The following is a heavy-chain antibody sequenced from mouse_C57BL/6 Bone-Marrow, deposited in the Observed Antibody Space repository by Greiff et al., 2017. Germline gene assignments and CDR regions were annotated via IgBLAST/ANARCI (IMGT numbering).Heavy chain of an antibody. Sequence: VQLQQSGGGLVKPGGSLKLSCAASGFTFSDYGMHWVRQAPEKGLEWVAYISSGSSTIYYADTVKGRFTISRDNAKNTLFLQMTSLRSEDPAMYYCARSYAMDYWGQGTSVTVSS. J-gene: IGHJ4*01. CDR1: GFTFSDYG. CDR2: ISSGSSTI. CDR3: ARSYAMDY. V-gene: IGHV5-17*01.